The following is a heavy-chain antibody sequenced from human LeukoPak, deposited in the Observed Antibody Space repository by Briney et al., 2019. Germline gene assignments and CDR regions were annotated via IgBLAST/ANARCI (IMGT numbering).Heavy chain of an antibody. CDR2: ISSSSSYI. V-gene: IGHV3-21*04. Sequence: GGSLRLSCAASGFTFSSYSMNWVRQAPGKGLEWFSSISSSSSYIYYADSVKGRFTISRDNAKNSLYLQMNSLRAEDTAVYYCAWGYYGSGSYYNSPYYFDYWGQGTLVTVSS. CDR3: AWGYYGSGSYYNSPYYFDY. CDR1: GFTFSSYS. D-gene: IGHD3-10*01. J-gene: IGHJ4*02.